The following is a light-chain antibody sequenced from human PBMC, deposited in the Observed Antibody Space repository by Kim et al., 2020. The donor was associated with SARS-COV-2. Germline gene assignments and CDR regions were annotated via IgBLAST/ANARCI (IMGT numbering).Light chain of an antibody. Sequence: QSITISGTRSKSVVGRYNLGSWYQQHPGKAPKLVIYEVAKRPSGVSNRFSGSKSGNTASLTISGLQAEDEGDYYCCSYAGSNAFGVFGGGTQLTVL. V-gene: IGLV2-23*02. CDR3: CSYAGSNAFGV. CDR1: KSVVGRYNL. J-gene: IGLJ3*02. CDR2: EVA.